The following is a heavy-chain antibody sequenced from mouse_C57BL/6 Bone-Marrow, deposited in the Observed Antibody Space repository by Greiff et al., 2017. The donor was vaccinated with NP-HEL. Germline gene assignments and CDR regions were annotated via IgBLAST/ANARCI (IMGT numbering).Heavy chain of an antibody. D-gene: IGHD2-1*01. Sequence: EVQLQQSVAELVRPGASVKLSCTASGFNITNTYMHWVKQRPEQGLEWIGRIDPANGNTKYAPKFKGKATITVDTSSNTAYLQLSSLTSEDTASDYCTVLGNYVNYWYFDVWGTGTTVTVSS. CDR2: IDPANGNT. J-gene: IGHJ1*03. CDR1: GFNITNTY. V-gene: IGHV14-3*01. CDR3: TVLGNYVNYWYFDV.